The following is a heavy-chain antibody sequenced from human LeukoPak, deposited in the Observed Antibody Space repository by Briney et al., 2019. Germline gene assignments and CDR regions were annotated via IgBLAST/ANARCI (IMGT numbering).Heavy chain of an antibody. V-gene: IGHV3-48*01. CDR2: ISSSSSTI. J-gene: IGHJ4*02. CDR1: GFTFSSYS. CDR3: ARERPATAKGADY. Sequence: GGSLRLSCAASGFTFSSYSMNWVRQAPGKGLEWVSYISSSSSTIYYADSVKGRFTISRDNAKNSLYLQMNSLRAEDTAVYYCARERPATAKGADYWGQGTLVTVSS. D-gene: IGHD2-21*02.